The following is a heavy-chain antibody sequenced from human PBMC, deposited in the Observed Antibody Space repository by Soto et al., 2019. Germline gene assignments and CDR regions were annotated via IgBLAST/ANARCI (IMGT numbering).Heavy chain of an antibody. J-gene: IGHJ6*03. CDR3: ARGKSQMSKDRMGFYYYMDV. V-gene: IGHV1-69*08. CDR1: GATFNYYT. CDR2: VIPLLDAS. Sequence: QVQLVQSGAEVKKPGSSVRISCSASGATFNYYTFSWVRRAPGQGLEWMGRVIPLLDASTCADKFEDRVTITADRSTSTVYMELSGLKSEDSAIYYCARGKSQMSKDRMGFYYYMDVWGKGTTVTVSS. D-gene: IGHD2-15*01.